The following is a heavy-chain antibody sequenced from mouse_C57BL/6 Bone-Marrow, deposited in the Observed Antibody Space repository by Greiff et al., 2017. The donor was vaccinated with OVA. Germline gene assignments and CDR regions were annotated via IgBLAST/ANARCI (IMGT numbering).Heavy chain of an antibody. D-gene: IGHD3-3*01. CDR1: GYTFTSYW. J-gene: IGHJ3*01. CDR3: ARGRDSPLAY. CDR2: IDPSDSYT. V-gene: IGHV1-59*01. Sequence: VQLQESGAELVRPGTSVKLSCKASGYTFTSYWMHWVKQRPGQGLEWIGVIDPSDSYTNYNQKFKGKATLTVDTSSSTAYMQLSSLTSEDSAVYYCARGRDSPLAYWGQGTLVTVSA.